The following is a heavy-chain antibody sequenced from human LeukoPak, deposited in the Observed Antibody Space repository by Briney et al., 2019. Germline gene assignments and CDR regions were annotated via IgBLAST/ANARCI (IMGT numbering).Heavy chain of an antibody. J-gene: IGHJ6*03. CDR1: GGTFSSYA. D-gene: IGHD2-2*01. Sequence: ASVKVSCKASGGTFSSYAISWVRQAPGQGLEWMGWINPNSGGTNYAQKFQGRVTMTRDTSISTAYMELSRLRSDDTAVYYCARERKHCSSTSCSYYYYYYMDVWGKGTTVTVSS. CDR3: ARERKHCSSTSCSYYYYYYMDV. CDR2: INPNSGGT. V-gene: IGHV1-2*02.